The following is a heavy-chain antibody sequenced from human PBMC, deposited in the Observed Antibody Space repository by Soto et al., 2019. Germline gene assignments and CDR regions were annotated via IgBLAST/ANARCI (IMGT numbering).Heavy chain of an antibody. V-gene: IGHV4-31*03. CDR3: ARVLGAPLYYFDY. J-gene: IGHJ4*02. CDR2: MYYSGST. CDR1: GGSISRGGYY. Sequence: PSETLSLTCTVSGGSISRGGYYWSWIRQHPGKVLEWIGYMYYSGSTYYNPSLKSRVTIXXXXSXNXFXLXXXSVTXADTAVYYCARVLGAPLYYFDYWGQGILVTVSS. D-gene: IGHD1-26*01.